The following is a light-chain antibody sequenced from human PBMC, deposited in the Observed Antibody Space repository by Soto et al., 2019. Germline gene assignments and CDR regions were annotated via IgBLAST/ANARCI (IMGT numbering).Light chain of an antibody. J-gene: IGKJ2*01. Sequence: DIVMTQSPDSLAVSLGERATVNCKSSQSVLYSSNNKNYLTWYQQKPGQPPKLLIYWASTRESGVPDRFNGSGSGKDFPLTISSLQAEDVAVYYCQQYYSTPYTFGQGTKLEI. CDR3: QQYYSTPYT. CDR2: WAS. CDR1: QSVLYSSNNKNY. V-gene: IGKV4-1*01.